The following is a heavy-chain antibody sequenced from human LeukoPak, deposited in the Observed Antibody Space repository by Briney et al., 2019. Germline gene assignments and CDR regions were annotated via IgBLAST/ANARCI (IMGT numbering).Heavy chain of an antibody. CDR3: ASGFMGYDRSGYYDDAFDI. V-gene: IGHV1-2*02. Sequence: ASVKVSCKASGYTFTSYAMNWVRQAPGQGLEWMGWINPNSGGTNYAQKFQGRVAMTRDTSISTAYMELSRLRSDDTAVYYCASGFMGYDRSGYYDDAFDIWGQGTMVTVSS. J-gene: IGHJ3*02. CDR1: GYTFTSYA. CDR2: INPNSGGT. D-gene: IGHD3-22*01.